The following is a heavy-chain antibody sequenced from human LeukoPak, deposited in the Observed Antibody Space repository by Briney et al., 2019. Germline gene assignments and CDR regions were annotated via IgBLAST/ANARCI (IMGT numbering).Heavy chain of an antibody. D-gene: IGHD1-26*01. J-gene: IGHJ4*02. CDR2: INHSGST. CDR3: ARGVGAEYYFDY. CDR1: GGSFSGYY. V-gene: IGHV4-34*01. Sequence: SETLSLTCAVYGGSFSGYYWSWIRQPPGKGLEWIGEINHSGSTNYNPSLKSRVTISVDTSKNQFSLKLSSVTAADTAVYYCARGVGAEYYFDYWGQGTLVTVSS.